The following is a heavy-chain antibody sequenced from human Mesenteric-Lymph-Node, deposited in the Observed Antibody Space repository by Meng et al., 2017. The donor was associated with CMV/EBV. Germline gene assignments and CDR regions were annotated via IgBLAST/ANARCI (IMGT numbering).Heavy chain of an antibody. CDR1: GFTFANAW. Sequence: LSLTCAASGFTFANAWMSWVRQAPGKGLEWVGRIKDKADGGTTEYAAPVKGRFTISRDDSKNTLYLQMNSLSTEDTAVYYCTTAVYGFADYWGQGTLVTVSS. J-gene: IGHJ4*02. V-gene: IGHV3-15*01. CDR3: TTAVYGFADY. D-gene: IGHD2/OR15-2a*01. CDR2: IKDKADGGTT.